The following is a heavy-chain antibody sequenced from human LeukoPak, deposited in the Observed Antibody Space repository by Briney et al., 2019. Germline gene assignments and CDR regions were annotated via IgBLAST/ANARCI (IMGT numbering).Heavy chain of an antibody. CDR2: INSDGSST. CDR3: ARGHGDYIDY. Sequence: PGGSLRLSCAASGFTFKSFWMHWVRQAPGKGLVWVSRINSDGSSTIYADSVKGRFTISRDNAKNTLYLQMNSLRAEDTAVYYCARGHGDYIDYWGQGTLVTVSS. J-gene: IGHJ4*02. D-gene: IGHD4-17*01. V-gene: IGHV3-74*01. CDR1: GFTFKSFW.